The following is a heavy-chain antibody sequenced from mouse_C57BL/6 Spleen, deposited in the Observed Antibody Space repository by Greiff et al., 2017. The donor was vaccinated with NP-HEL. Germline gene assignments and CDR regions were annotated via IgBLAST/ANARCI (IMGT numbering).Heavy chain of an antibody. CDR1: GYSITSGYY. V-gene: IGHV3-6*01. D-gene: IGHD2-4*01. CDR2: ISYDGSN. Sequence: EVQRVESGPGLVKPSQSLSLTCSVTGYSITSGYYWNWIRQFPGNKLEWMGYISYDGSNNYNPSLKNRISITRDTSKNQFFLKLNSVTTEDTATYYCARAYDYGFAYWGQGTLVTVSA. J-gene: IGHJ3*01. CDR3: ARAYDYGFAY.